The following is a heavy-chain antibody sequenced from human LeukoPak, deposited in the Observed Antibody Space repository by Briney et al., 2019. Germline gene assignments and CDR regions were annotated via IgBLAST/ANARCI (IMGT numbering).Heavy chain of an antibody. J-gene: IGHJ5*02. V-gene: IGHV4-39*01. Sequence: SSETLSLTCTVSGGSLGDNKNYWAWIRQPPGKGLEWIGSMFEDGTAFYSPSLKPRVTISVDTSMNQFSLRLKSATAADTAIYYCAKHTPMASIATYNWLDPWGQGSLVTVSS. CDR1: GGSLGDNKNY. D-gene: IGHD5-24*01. CDR2: MFEDGTA. CDR3: AKHTPMASIATYNWLDP.